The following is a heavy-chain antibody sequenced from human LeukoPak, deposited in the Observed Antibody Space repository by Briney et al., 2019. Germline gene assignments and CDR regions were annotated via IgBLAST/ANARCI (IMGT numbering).Heavy chain of an antibody. D-gene: IGHD4-17*01. CDR1: GFTFNNYA. Sequence: GGSLRLSCAASGFTFNNYALSWVRQTPGKGLEWVSTVTGSGGATYYADSVKGRFTISRDNSKNTLYLQMNSLRAEDTAVYYCAKEGTTVTTPIDYWGQGTLVTVPS. CDR3: AKEGTTVTTPIDY. V-gene: IGHV3-23*01. J-gene: IGHJ4*02. CDR2: VTGSGGAT.